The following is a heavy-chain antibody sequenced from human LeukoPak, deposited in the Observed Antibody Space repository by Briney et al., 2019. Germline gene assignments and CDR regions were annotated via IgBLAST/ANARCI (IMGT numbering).Heavy chain of an antibody. D-gene: IGHD5-24*01. V-gene: IGHV3-7*03. CDR3: AKEGRSLQTY. Sequence: GGSLRLSCAASGFMFSSNWMSWVRLAPGKGLEWVANIREDGTETYYVDSVKGRFTISRDNAKNSLYLQMNGLRVEDTAVYYCAKEGRSLQTYWGQGTLVTVSS. CDR1: GFMFSSNW. CDR2: IREDGTET. J-gene: IGHJ4*02.